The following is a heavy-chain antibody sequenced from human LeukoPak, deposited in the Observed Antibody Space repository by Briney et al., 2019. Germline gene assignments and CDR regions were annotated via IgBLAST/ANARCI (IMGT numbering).Heavy chain of an antibody. V-gene: IGHV4-59*08. D-gene: IGHD3-16*02. Sequence: SETLSLTCTASGASISNFYWSWIRQAPGQGLEWIGYMLYSGSTNQKPSLRSRVTISVDTSKNQVSLKLSSVTAADTAVYYCARSDIWGSYRFLDYWGQGILVTVSS. CDR2: MLYSGST. CDR3: ARSDIWGSYRFLDY. J-gene: IGHJ4*01. CDR1: GASISNFY.